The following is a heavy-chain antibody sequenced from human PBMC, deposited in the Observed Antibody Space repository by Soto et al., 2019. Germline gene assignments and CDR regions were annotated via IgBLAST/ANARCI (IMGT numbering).Heavy chain of an antibody. J-gene: IGHJ4*02. D-gene: IGHD3-9*01. CDR1: GGSFSGYY. V-gene: IGHV4-34*01. CDR2: INHSGST. Sequence: SETLSLTCAVYGGSFSGYYWSWIPQPPGKGLEWIGEINHSGSTNYNPSLKSRVTISVDTSKNQISLKLSSVTAADTAVYYCARGGLRYFDNDYWGQGTLVTVSS. CDR3: ARGGLRYFDNDY.